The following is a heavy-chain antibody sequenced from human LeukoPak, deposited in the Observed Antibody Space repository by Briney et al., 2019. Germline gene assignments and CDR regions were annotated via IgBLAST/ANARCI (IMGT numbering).Heavy chain of an antibody. D-gene: IGHD2-2*01. CDR3: ARDSSPTTLVPATIPYYFDY. CDR1: GYTFTGYY. J-gene: IGHJ4*02. V-gene: IGHV1-2*02. CDR2: INPNSGGT. Sequence: GASVKVSCKASGYTFTGYYMRWVRQAPGQGLEWMGWINPNSGGTNYAQKFQGRVTMTRDTSISTASMELSRLRSDDTAVYYCARDSSPTTLVPATIPYYFDYWGQGTLVTVSS.